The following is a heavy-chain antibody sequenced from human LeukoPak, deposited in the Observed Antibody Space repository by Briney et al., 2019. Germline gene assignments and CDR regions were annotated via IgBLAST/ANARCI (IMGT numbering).Heavy chain of an antibody. D-gene: IGHD5-24*01. CDR3: ARGWLQLKGLWYFDY. J-gene: IGHJ4*02. CDR2: IIPIFGTT. Sequence: GSSVKVSCKASGGTFSSNAISWVRQAPGQGLEWMGGIIPIFGTTYYAQKFQGRVTITADESTSTSYMELSSLRSEDTAVYYCARGWLQLKGLWYFDYWGQGTLITVSS. V-gene: IGHV1-69*01. CDR1: GGTFSSNA.